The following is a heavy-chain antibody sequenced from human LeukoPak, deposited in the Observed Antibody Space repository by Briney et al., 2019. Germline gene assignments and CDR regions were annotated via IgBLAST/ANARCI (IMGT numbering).Heavy chain of an antibody. Sequence: SETLSLTCTVSGASISGSNWNWIRQAPGKGLEWIGDITFSGGTNYHPSLGRRVTISLDMSKKQFSLKLTSVTAAHTAIYYCARDSVYATTWYDPWGHRAPGTVSS. CDR3: ARDSVYATTWYDP. V-gene: IGHV4-59*01. J-gene: IGHJ5*02. CDR2: ITFSGGT. CDR1: GASISGSN. D-gene: IGHD2-8*01.